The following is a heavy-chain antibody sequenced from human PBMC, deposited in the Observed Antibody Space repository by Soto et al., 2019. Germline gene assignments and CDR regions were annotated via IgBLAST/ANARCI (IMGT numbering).Heavy chain of an antibody. D-gene: IGHD6-13*01. CDR3: ARDGGKGAPGTFDY. CDR1: GFNFNTYS. CDR2: ISYDGSNK. V-gene: IGHV3-30-3*01. Sequence: QVQLVESGGGVVQPGRSLRVSCAASGFNFNTYSMQWVRQAPGKGPEWVTVISYDGSNKFYADSVKGRFTVSRDNTKNTLYLQMNSLRLDDTAVYYCARDGGKGAPGTFDYWGQGTLVTVSS. J-gene: IGHJ4*02.